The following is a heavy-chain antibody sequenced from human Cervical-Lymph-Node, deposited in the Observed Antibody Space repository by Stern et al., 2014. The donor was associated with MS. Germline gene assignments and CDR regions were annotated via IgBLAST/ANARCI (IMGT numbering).Heavy chain of an antibody. CDR2: ISAYNGNT. D-gene: IGHD4-17*01. Sequence: VQLVESGAEVKKPGASVKVSCRASGYTFTKYGISWVRQAPGQGLELMGWISAYNGNTTYDQKFQDRVTMTTDTSTSTAYMELRSLRSDDTAVYYCARGMTTISMGNYWGQGTLVTVSS. CDR3: ARGMTTISMGNY. V-gene: IGHV1-18*01. CDR1: GYTFTKYG. J-gene: IGHJ4*02.